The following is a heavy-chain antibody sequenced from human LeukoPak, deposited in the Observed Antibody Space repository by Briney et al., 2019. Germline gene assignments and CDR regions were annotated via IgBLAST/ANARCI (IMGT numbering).Heavy chain of an antibody. CDR2: INYSGST. V-gene: IGHV4-30-4*08. D-gene: IGHD2-2*01. Sequence: PSETLSLTCTVSGDSFSSADYYWNWIRQPPGKGLEWIGYINYSGSTFHYNPSLESRVTISVDTSKNQFSLRLSSVTAADTAVYYCASTNCSSASCYGANWFDPWGQGTLVTVSS. CDR3: ASTNCSSASCYGANWFDP. CDR1: GDSFSSADYY. J-gene: IGHJ5*02.